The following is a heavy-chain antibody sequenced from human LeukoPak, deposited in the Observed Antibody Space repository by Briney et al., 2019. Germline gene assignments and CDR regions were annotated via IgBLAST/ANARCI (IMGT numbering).Heavy chain of an antibody. V-gene: IGHV1-2*02. J-gene: IGHJ4*02. CDR2: IDTNSGGS. CDR3: ARDREGLSYFDF. CDR1: GYTFTGKF. D-gene: IGHD2/OR15-2a*01. Sequence: ASVKVSCKASGYTFTGKFIHWVRLAPGRGLEWMGWIDTNSGGSDYAQKVQGRVTMTRDTSIATAYMDLSRVIADDTAVYYCARDREGLSYFDFWGQGTLVTVSS.